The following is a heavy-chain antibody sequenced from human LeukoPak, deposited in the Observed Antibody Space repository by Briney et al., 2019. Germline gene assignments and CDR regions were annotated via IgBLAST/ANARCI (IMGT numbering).Heavy chain of an antibody. Sequence: SETLSLTCTVSGGSISSYYWSWIRQPPGKGLEWIGYIYYSGSTNYNPSLKSRVTISVDTSKNQFPLKLSSVTAADTAVYYCARDRECVGGSCYSFDYWGQGTLVTVSS. CDR2: IYYSGST. V-gene: IGHV4-59*01. D-gene: IGHD2-15*01. CDR1: GGSISSYY. J-gene: IGHJ4*02. CDR3: ARDRECVGGSCYSFDY.